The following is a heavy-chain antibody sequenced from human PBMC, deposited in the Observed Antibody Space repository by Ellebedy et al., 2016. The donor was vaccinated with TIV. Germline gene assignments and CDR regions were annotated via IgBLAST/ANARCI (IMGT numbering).Heavy chain of an antibody. V-gene: IGHV3-74*01. Sequence: GGSLRLXCTASGFVFSSWWMHWVRQAPGKGLVWVSRVNNDESRTSYADFAKGRFTISRDNAKNTLYLQMDDLRAEDTGVYYCASRNPNSMDIWGKGTTVTVSS. CDR1: GFVFSSWW. D-gene: IGHD4-23*01. J-gene: IGHJ6*04. CDR3: ASRNPNSMDI. CDR2: VNNDESRT.